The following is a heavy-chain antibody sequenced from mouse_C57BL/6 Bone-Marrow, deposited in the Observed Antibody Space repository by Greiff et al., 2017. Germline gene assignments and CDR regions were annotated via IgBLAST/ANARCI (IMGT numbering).Heavy chain of an antibody. D-gene: IGHD1-1*01. Sequence: QVQLKESGAELARPGASVKLSCKASGYTFTSYGISWVKQSTGQGLEWIGEIYPRSGYTYYNEKFKGTATLTADKSSSTAYMELRSLTSEDSAVYFCARGDYWYYAMDYWGQGTSVTVSS. J-gene: IGHJ4*01. CDR1: GYTFTSYG. CDR2: IYPRSGYT. CDR3: ARGDYWYYAMDY. V-gene: IGHV1-81*01.